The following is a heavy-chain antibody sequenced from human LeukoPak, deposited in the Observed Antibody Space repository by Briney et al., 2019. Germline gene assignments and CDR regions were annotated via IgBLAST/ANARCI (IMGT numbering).Heavy chain of an antibody. D-gene: IGHD2-15*01. CDR2: IYSGGST. Sequence: GGSLRLSCAASGFTVSSNYMSWVRQAPGKGLEWVSVIYSGGSTYYADSVKGRFTISRDNSKNTLYLQMNSLRAEDTAVYYCASGRVVVAVDDYWGQGTLVTVSS. CDR3: ASGRVVVAVDDY. J-gene: IGHJ4*02. CDR1: GFTVSSNY. V-gene: IGHV3-53*01.